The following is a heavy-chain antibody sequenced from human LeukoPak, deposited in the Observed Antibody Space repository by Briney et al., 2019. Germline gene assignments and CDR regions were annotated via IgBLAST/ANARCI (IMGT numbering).Heavy chain of an antibody. CDR1: GYIFTSYW. V-gene: IGHV5-51*01. D-gene: IGHD5-12*01. CDR2: IYPGDSDT. Sequence: GESLKISCKGSGYIFTSYWIGWVRQMPGKGLEWMGIIYPGDSDTRYSPSFQGQVTISADKSISTAYLQWSSLKASDTAMYYCARHRPSGYGVGYYGMDVWGQGTTVTVSS. CDR3: ARHRPSGYGVGYYGMDV. J-gene: IGHJ6*02.